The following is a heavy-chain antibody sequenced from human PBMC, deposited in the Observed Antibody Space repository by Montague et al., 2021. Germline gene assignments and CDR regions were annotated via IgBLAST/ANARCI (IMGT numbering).Heavy chain of an antibody. Sequence: SETRSLTCNVSGGSISSYYWGWIRQPPGKGLERIGYIYYSGSTKYKPSLKSRVTISEDTSKNQFSLKLNSVTAADTAVYYCARGYSGSCYNWGQGTMVSVSS. D-gene: IGHD6-13*01. CDR3: ARGYSGSCYN. CDR2: IYYSGST. V-gene: IGHV4-59*01. CDR1: GGSISSYY. J-gene: IGHJ1*01.